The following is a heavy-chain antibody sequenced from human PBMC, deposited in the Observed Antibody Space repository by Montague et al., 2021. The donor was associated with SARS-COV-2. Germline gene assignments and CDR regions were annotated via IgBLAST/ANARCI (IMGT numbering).Heavy chain of an antibody. J-gene: IGHJ5*02. CDR2: IYSTGST. CDR3: ARVAATAMFDYFDP. D-gene: IGHD2-21*02. Sequence: SETLSLTCSVSGGSVKSANHYWTWIRQPPGEGLEWIGFIYSTGSTNYNPSLKSRVIISLDTSRNEFSLKLSSLTTADTAIYFCARVAATAMFDYFDPWGQGTLVTVSS. V-gene: IGHV4-61*01. CDR1: GGSVKSANHY.